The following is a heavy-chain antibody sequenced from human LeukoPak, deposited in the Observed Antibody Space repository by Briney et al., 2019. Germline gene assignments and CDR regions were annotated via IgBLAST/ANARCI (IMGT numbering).Heavy chain of an antibody. Sequence: SETLSLTCTVSGVSISSGGYYWSWIRQHPGKGLEWIGYIYYSGSTYYNPSLKSRVTISVDTSKNQFSLKLSSVTAAYTAVYYCARVGVTPVPDYWGQGTLVTVSS. V-gene: IGHV4-31*03. CDR3: ARVGVTPVPDY. CDR2: IYYSGST. D-gene: IGHD4-23*01. CDR1: GVSISSGGYY. J-gene: IGHJ4*02.